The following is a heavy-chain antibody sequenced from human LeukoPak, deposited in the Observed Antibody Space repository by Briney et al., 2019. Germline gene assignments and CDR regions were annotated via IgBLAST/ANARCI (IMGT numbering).Heavy chain of an antibody. CDR2: IYYSGST. D-gene: IGHD6-13*01. CDR1: GGSISSYY. V-gene: IGHV4-59*01. J-gene: IGHJ3*02. CDR3: ARDLRAGIAAAGPLGAFDI. Sequence: PSETLSLTCTVSGGSISSYYWSWIRQPPGKGLEWIGYIYYSGSTNYNPSLKSRVTISVDTSKNQLSLKLSSVTAADTAVYYCARDLRAGIAAAGPLGAFDIWGQGTMVTVSS.